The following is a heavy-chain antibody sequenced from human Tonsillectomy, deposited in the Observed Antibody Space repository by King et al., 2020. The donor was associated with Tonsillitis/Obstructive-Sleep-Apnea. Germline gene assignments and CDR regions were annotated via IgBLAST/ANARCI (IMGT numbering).Heavy chain of an antibody. D-gene: IGHD6-13*01. Sequence: TLQESGPVLVKPTETLTLTCAVSGFSPSNVRMGVSWIRQPPGKAPEWLGHIFSNDEKSYSTSLKTRLTISKDTSTSQVVLTMTNMDPVDTATYYCARLDGSSPYFDDWGQGTLVTVSS. V-gene: IGHV2-26*02. CDR2: IFSNDEK. J-gene: IGHJ4*02. CDR3: ARLDGSSPYFDD. CDR1: GFSPSNVRMG.